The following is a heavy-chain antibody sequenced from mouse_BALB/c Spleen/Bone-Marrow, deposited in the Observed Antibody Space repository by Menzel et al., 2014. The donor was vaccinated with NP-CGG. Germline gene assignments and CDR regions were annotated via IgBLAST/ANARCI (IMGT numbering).Heavy chain of an antibody. D-gene: IGHD2-3*01. CDR3: ARWLLPYGLDY. V-gene: IGHV14-3*02. J-gene: IGHJ4*01. CDR2: IDSANGNT. Sequence: EVMLVESGAELVKPGASVKLSCTASGFNIKDTYMHWVKQRPEQGLEWIGRIDSANGNTKYDPKFQGKATTTADTSSNTAYLQLSSLTSEDTAVYYCARWLLPYGLDYWGQGTSVTVSS. CDR1: GFNIKDTY.